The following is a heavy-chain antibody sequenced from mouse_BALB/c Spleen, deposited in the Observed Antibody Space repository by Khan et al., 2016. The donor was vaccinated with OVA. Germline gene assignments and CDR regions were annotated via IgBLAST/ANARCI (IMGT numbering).Heavy chain of an antibody. J-gene: IGHJ4*01. D-gene: IGHD1-1*01. V-gene: IGHV1S41*01. CDR1: GYTFTSYW. CDR3: ANSHSYGLGLYAMDY. CDR2: LGPGSGSA. Sequence: DLLEPGASVKLSCKASGYTFTSYWINWIKERPGQGLEWIGQLGPGSGSAYYNELFKGKATLTVDTSSSTAYIQPRSLSSEESAVYFCANSHSYGLGLYAMDYWGQGTSVTVSS.